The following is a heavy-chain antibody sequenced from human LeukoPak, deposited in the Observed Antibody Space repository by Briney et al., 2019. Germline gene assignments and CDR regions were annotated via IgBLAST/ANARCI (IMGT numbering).Heavy chain of an antibody. J-gene: IGHJ6*02. CDR3: AKDLAVAGYHYYGMDV. V-gene: IGHV3-23*01. CDR1: GFTFSSYA. D-gene: IGHD6-19*01. CDR2: ISGSGATT. Sequence: GGSLRLSCAASGFTFSSYAMSWVRQAPGKGLEWVSAISGSGATTYYADSVKGRFTISRDNSKNTLFLQMSSLRAEDTAVYYCAKDLAVAGYHYYGMDVWGQGTTVTVS.